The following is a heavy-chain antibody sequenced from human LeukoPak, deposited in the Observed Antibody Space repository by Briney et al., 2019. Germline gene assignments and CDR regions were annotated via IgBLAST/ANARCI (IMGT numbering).Heavy chain of an antibody. V-gene: IGHV3-53*01. D-gene: IGHD6-19*01. CDR3: AREIDSSGWPDLDY. CDR1: GFTVSSNY. CDR2: IYSGGST. J-gene: IGHJ4*02. Sequence: GGSLRLSCAASGFTVSSNYMSWVRQAPGKGLEWVSVIYSGGSTYYADSVKGRFTISRDNAKNSLYLQMNSLRAEDTAVYYCAREIDSSGWPDLDYWGQGTLVTVSS.